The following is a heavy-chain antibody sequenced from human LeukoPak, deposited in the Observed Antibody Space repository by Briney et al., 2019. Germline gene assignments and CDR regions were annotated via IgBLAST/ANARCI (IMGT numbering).Heavy chain of an antibody. CDR3: ARDSSTRKNWFDP. V-gene: IGHV4-59*12. Sequence: PSETLSLTCTVSGGSISSYYWSWIRQPPGKGLEWIGYIYYSGSTNYNPSLKSRVTILVDTSKNQFSLKMSSVAAADTAVYYCARDSSTRKNWFDPWGQGTLVTVSS. J-gene: IGHJ5*02. CDR2: IYYSGST. D-gene: IGHD6-13*01. CDR1: GGSISSYY.